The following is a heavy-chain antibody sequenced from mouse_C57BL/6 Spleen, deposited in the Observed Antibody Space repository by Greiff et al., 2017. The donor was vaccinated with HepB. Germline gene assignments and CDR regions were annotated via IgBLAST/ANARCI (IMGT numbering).Heavy chain of an antibody. V-gene: IGHV6-6*01. J-gene: IGHJ1*03. CDR3: TSLITTVVADWYFDV. CDR2: IRNKANNHAT. Sequence: EVQLVESGGGLVQPGGSMKLSCAASGFTFSDAWMDWVRQSPEKGLEWVAEIRNKANNHATYYAESVKGRFTISRDDSKSSVYLQMNSLRAEDTGIYYCTSLITTVVADWYFDVWGTGTTVTVSS. D-gene: IGHD1-1*01. CDR1: GFTFSDAW.